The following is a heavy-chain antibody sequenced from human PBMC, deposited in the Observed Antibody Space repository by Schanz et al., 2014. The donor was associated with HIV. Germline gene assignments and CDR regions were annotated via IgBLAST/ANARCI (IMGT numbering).Heavy chain of an antibody. V-gene: IGHV1-69*01. J-gene: IGHJ4*02. CDR3: ARDSPVAAGTLDY. D-gene: IGHD6-13*01. Sequence: QVQLVQSGAEVKKPGSSVKVFCRASGGTFINYAFSWVRQAPGQGLEWMGGIIPLFGTSNYAQKFQGRATITADESTSTAYMDLGSLRSEDTAVYYCARDSPVAAGTLDYWGQGTLVTVSS. CDR1: GGTFINYA. CDR2: IIPLFGTS.